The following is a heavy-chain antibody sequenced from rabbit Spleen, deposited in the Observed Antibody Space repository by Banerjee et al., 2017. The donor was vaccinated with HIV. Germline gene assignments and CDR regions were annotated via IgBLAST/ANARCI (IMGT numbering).Heavy chain of an antibody. CDR1: GFSFSSTHW. J-gene: IGHJ6*01. V-gene: IGHV1S45*01. CDR3: ARDSGSSFSSYGMDL. D-gene: IGHD8-1*01. CDR2: IAVGSGHFT. Sequence: QEQLEESGGDLVKPGASLTLTCTASGFSFSSTHWIYWVRQAPGRGLEWIACIAVGSGHFTYYATWAKGRFTISKTSSTTVTLQMTSLTAADTATYFCARDSGSSFSSYGMDLWGPGTLVTVS.